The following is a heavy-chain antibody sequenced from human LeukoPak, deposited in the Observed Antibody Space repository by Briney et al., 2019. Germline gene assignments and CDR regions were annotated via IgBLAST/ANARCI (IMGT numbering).Heavy chain of an antibody. CDR2: IWYGGSNK. D-gene: IGHD3-16*01. J-gene: IGHJ3*02. V-gene: IGHV3-30*02. CDR1: GFTFSSYG. CDR3: AKGKDLYGALDI. Sequence: GGSLRLSCAASGFTFSSYGMSWVRQAPGKGLEWVAVIWYGGSNKYYADSVKGRFTISRDNSKNTLFLQMDSLRVEDTAVYYCAKGKDLYGALDIWGQGTMVTVSS.